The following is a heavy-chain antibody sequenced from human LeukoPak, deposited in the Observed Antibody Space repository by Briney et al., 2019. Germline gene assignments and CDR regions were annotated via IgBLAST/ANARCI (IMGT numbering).Heavy chain of an antibody. J-gene: IGHJ4*02. CDR2: ISYDGSNK. V-gene: IGHV3-30-3*01. D-gene: IGHD3-22*01. CDR3: ARVQSRYDSSGYYYY. Sequence: GGSLRLSCAASVFTFSSYAMHWVRQAPGKGLEWVAVISYDGSNKYYADSVKGRFTISRDNSKNTLYLQMNSLRAEDTAVYYCARVQSRYDSSGYYYYWGQGTLVTVSS. CDR1: VFTFSSYA.